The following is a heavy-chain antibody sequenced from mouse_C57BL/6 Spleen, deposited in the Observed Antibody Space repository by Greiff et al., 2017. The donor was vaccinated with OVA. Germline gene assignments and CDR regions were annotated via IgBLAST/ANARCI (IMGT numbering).Heavy chain of an antibody. CDR3: ARVPPYYGTPYYAMDY. V-gene: IGHV1-82*01. J-gene: IGHJ4*01. Sequence: QEQLKESGPELVKPGASVKISCKASGYAFSSSWMNWVKQRPGKGLEWIGRIYPGDGDTNYNGKFKGKATLTADKSSSTAYMQLSSLTSEDSAVYFCARVPPYYGTPYYAMDYWGQGTSVTVSS. CDR2: IYPGDGDT. D-gene: IGHD1-1*01. CDR1: GYAFSSSW.